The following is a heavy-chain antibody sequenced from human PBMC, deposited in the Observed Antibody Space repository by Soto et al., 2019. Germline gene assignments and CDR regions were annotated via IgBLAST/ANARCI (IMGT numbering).Heavy chain of an antibody. J-gene: IGHJ4*02. CDR1: GGSFTSYY. CDR2: IHHSGIT. CDR3: ASILTGWNHLGY. V-gene: IGHV4-34*01. D-gene: IGHD3-9*01. Sequence: QVQLKQWGAGLLKPSETLSLTCAVYGGSFTSYYWSWIRQPPGQGMEWIGEIHHSGITNYNPSLKSRVTISIEMSKNHFSLNLRSVTAAETGVYYCASILTGWNHLGYWGQGTPVTVSS.